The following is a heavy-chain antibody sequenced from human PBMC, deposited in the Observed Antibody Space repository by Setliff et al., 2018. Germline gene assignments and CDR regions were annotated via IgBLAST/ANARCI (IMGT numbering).Heavy chain of an antibody. J-gene: IGHJ5*02. CDR2: IIPIFGTA. CDR3: ARGYRGYYNFWSGSQGANWFDP. CDR1: GYTFTSYG. V-gene: IGHV1-69*13. D-gene: IGHD3-3*01. Sequence: SVKVSCKASGYTFTSYGISWVRQAPGQGLEWMGGIIPIFGTANYAQKFQGRVTITADESTSTAYMELSSLRSEDTAVYYCARGYRGYYNFWSGSQGANWFDPWGQGTLVTVSS.